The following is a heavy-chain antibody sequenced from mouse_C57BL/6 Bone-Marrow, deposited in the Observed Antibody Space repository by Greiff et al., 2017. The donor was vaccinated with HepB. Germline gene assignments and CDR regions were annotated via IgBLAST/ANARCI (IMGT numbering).Heavy chain of an antibody. Sequence: QVQLQQPGAELVKPGASVKLSCKASGYTFTSYWMQWVKQRPGQGLEWIGEIDPSDSNTNYNQKFKGKATLTVDTSASTAYMQLSSLTSEDAAVYYGASTRIYYYGSSFDYWGQGTTLTVSS. CDR3: ASTRIYYYGSSFDY. CDR1: GYTFTSYW. D-gene: IGHD1-1*01. J-gene: IGHJ2*01. CDR2: IDPSDSNT. V-gene: IGHV1-50*01.